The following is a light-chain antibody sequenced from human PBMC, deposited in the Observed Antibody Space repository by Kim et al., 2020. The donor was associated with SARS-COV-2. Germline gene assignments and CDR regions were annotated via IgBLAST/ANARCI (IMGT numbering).Light chain of an antibody. CDR2: AAS. J-gene: IGKJ1*01. CDR1: QDISNS. V-gene: IGKV1-27*01. Sequence: SSVGDRVPIPCRASQDISNSLAWYQQKPGKVPQVLIYAASTLQSGVPSRFSGSGSGTEFTLTIGSLQTEDVATYYCQKYNRAPWTFGPGTKVDIK. CDR3: QKYNRAPWT.